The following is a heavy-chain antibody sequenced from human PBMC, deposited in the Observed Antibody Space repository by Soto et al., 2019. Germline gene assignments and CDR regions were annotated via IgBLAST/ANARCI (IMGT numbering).Heavy chain of an antibody. CDR1: GESISSSSYY. J-gene: IGHJ4*02. Sequence: PSETLSLTCIVSGESISSSSYYWGWIRQPPGKGLEWIGSIYYSGRTYYNPSFKVRVTIAIDTSKNSFSLKLSAVAATDTAVYCCARQRTTVVTQAYFDHWGQGAMVTVSS. CDR2: IYYSGRT. D-gene: IGHD2-21*02. CDR3: ARQRTTVVTQAYFDH. V-gene: IGHV4-39*01.